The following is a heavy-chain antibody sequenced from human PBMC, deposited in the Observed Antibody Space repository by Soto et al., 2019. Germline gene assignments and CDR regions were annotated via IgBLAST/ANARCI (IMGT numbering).Heavy chain of an antibody. CDR3: AKGGVVPAARRYYYYYYGMDV. Sequence: GGSLRLSCVASGFTFRSHWMHWVRQSPGKGLVWVSQINSDGSSANYADAVKGRFTISRDNAKNSLYLQMNSLRAEDTALYYCAKGGVVPAARRYYYYYYGMDVWGQGTTVTVSS. J-gene: IGHJ6*02. V-gene: IGHV3-74*01. CDR1: GFTFRSHW. CDR2: INSDGSSA. D-gene: IGHD2-2*01.